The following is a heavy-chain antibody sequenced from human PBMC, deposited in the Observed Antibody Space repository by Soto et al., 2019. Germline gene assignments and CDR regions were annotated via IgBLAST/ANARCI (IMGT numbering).Heavy chain of an antibody. CDR1: GFSLTTRGVG. CDR3: AHIPSYYQYDWFDP. Sequence: QITLKESGPTLVKPTQTLTLTCTFSGFSLTTRGVGVGWIRQPPGKALECLALIYWDDDKRYSPSLQSRLSITKATSKNQVVLTMTNMDPVDTATYYCAHIPSYYQYDWFDPWGQGTLVTVSS. V-gene: IGHV2-5*02. CDR2: IYWDDDK. J-gene: IGHJ5*02. D-gene: IGHD3-10*01.